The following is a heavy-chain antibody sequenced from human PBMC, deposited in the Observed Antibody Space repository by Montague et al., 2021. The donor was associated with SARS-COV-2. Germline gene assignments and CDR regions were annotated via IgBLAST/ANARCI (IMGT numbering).Heavy chain of an antibody. J-gene: IGHJ4*02. Sequence: ETLSLTCAVYGGSFSDYYWSWIRQPPGKGLEWIGEINHRGTSKYNTSLKSRVSISLDTSKNQFSLYLSSVTAADTAVYYCARGRQHFNMIVVVMTGGEYYFDYWGQGTLVTVSS. V-gene: IGHV4-34*01. D-gene: IGHD3-22*01. CDR3: ARGRQHFNMIVVVMTGGEYYFDY. CDR1: GGSFSDYY. CDR2: INHRGTS.